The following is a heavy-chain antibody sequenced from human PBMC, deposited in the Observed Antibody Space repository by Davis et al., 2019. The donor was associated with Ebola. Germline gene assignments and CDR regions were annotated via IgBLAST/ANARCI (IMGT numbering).Heavy chain of an antibody. CDR1: GFTFSSYW. D-gene: IGHD3-16*01. V-gene: IGHV3-74*01. CDR3: ARGGGYGGYGMDV. Sequence: GESLKISCAASGFTFSSYWMHWVRQAPGTGLVWVSRINSDGSSTSYADSVKGRFTISRDNAENTLYLQMNSLRAEDTAVYYCARGGGYGGYGMDVWGQGTTVTVSS. CDR2: INSDGSST. J-gene: IGHJ6*02.